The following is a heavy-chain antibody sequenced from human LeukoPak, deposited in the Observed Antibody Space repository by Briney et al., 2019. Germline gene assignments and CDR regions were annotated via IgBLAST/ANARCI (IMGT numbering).Heavy chain of an antibody. J-gene: IGHJ5*02. D-gene: IGHD2-15*01. CDR2: ISSSGSTI. Sequence: GGSLRLSCAASGFTFSSYEMNWVRQAPGKGLEWVSYISSSGSTIYYADSVKGRFTISRDNAKNSLYLQMNSLRAEDTAVYYCARGGESDGSRNWFDPWGQGALVTVSS. CDR3: ARGGESDGSRNWFDP. V-gene: IGHV3-48*03. CDR1: GFTFSSYE.